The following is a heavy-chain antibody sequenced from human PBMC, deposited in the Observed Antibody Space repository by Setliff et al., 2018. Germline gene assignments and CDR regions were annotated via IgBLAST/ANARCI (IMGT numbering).Heavy chain of an antibody. D-gene: IGHD3-3*01. V-gene: IGHV4-39*01. CDR3: ARMSGFQYIDV. CDR2: IYYSGTT. J-gene: IGHJ6*03. CDR1: GGSVSSSEFY. Sequence: SETLSLTCTVSGGSVSSSEFYWGWIRQPPGKGLEWIGSIYYSGTTYYNPSLKSPVTISIDTSKNQFSLSLTSVTAEDTPVYYCARMSGFQYIDVWDKGTTVTVSS.